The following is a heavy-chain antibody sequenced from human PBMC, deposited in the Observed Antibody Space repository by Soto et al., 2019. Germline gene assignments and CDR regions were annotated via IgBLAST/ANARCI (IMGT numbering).Heavy chain of an antibody. CDR1: GGSFSGYY. V-gene: IGHV4-34*01. CDR3: ARNPLRLLWFGESNYMDV. J-gene: IGHJ6*03. D-gene: IGHD3-10*01. Sequence: SETLSLTCAVYGGSFSGYYWSWIRQPPGKGLEWIGEINHSGSTNYNPSLKSRVTISVDTSKNQFSLKLSSVTAADTAVYYCARNPLRLLWFGESNYMDVWGKGTTVTVSS. CDR2: INHSGST.